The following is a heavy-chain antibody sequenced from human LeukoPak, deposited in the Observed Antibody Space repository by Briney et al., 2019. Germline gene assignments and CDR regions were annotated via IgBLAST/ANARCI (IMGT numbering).Heavy chain of an antibody. CDR1: GFTFSNDW. J-gene: IGHJ3*02. CDR3: ARALVTRLGAFDI. Sequence: GGSLRLSCAAAGFTFSNDWMHWVRQAPGKGLEWVSRTKSDGSGTNYADSVKGRFAISRDNAQNTLYLQMNNLGVDDTAVYYCARALVTRLGAFDIWGQGTMVIVFS. V-gene: IGHV3-74*01. D-gene: IGHD2-21*02. CDR2: TKSDGSGT.